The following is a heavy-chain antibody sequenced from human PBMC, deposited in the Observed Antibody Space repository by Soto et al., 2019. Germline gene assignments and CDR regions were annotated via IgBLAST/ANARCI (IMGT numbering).Heavy chain of an antibody. J-gene: IGHJ3*02. D-gene: IGHD2-21*02. CDR1: GFTFTRHS. V-gene: IGHV3-21*06. CDR3: ARGSGTDTGDALDI. Sequence: EVQLVESGGGLVKPGGSLRLSCAASGFTFTRHSMNWVRQAPGKGLEWVSCISGTGTFIYYSDSVKGRFTISRDDAKTALYLQINSLTAEDTAVYYCARGSGTDTGDALDIWGPGTMVTVS. CDR2: ISGTGTFI.